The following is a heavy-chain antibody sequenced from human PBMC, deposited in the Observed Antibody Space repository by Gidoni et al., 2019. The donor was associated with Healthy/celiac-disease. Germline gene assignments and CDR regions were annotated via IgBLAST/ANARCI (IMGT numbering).Heavy chain of an antibody. CDR1: AFPFSSFA. V-gene: IGHV3-23*04. J-gene: IGHJ4*02. CDR3: AKGRPHSITYYYGSGSYPSGVY. CDR2: ISGSGGST. Sequence: EVQLVAPGGGFVHPGGSLRLSCPASAFPFSSFAMSCAGKAPGKGLGWVSAISGSGGSTYYADSVKGRFTISRDKSKNTLYLQMNSLRAEDTAVYYCAKGRPHSITYYYGSGSYPSGVYWGQGTLVTVSS. D-gene: IGHD3-10*01.